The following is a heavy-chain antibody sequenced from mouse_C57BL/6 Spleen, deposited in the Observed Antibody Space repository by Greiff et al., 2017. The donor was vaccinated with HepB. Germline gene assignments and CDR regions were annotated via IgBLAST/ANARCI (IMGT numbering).Heavy chain of an antibody. V-gene: IGHV2-9-1*01. Sequence: QVQLQQSGPGLVAPSQSLSITCTVSGFSLTSYAISWVRQPPGKGLEWLGVIWTGGGTNYNSALKSRLSISKDNSKSQVFLKMNSLQTDDTARYYCARNGGYSNYVDWYFDVWGTGTTVTVSS. J-gene: IGHJ1*03. D-gene: IGHD2-5*01. CDR3: ARNGGYSNYVDWYFDV. CDR2: IWTGGGT. CDR1: GFSLTSYA.